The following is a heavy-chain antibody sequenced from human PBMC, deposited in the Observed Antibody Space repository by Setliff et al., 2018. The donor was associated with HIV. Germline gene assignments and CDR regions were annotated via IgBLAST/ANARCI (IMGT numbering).Heavy chain of an antibody. D-gene: IGHD4-17*01. Sequence: ASVKVSCKTFGYRFTDFYVNWVRQAPGQGLEWMGWINPKSGATKNAQKFQGRVTMTRDTSISTVYMELSSLRSDDTAVYYCARADYGDHLDYWGQGILVTVSS. CDR1: GYRFTDFY. V-gene: IGHV1-2*02. CDR2: INPKSGAT. CDR3: ARADYGDHLDY. J-gene: IGHJ4*02.